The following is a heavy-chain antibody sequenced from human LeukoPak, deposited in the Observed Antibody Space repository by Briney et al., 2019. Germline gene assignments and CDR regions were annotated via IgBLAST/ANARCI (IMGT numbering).Heavy chain of an antibody. CDR1: GGSISSGGYS. CDR3: DRGRSIAGAAGDFDI. J-gene: IGHJ3*02. V-gene: IGHV4-30-2*01. Sequence: SETLSLTCPVSGGSISSGGYSWSWIRQPPGKGLEWIGYIYHSGSTYYNPSLKSRVNISVDRSKNQFSVKLSSVTAGDTAVYYCDRGRSIAGAAGDFDIWGQGTMVTVSS. D-gene: IGHD6-13*01. CDR2: IYHSGST.